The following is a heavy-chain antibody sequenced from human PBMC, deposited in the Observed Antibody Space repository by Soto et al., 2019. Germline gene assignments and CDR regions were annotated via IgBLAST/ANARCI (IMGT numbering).Heavy chain of an antibody. CDR2: ISGSGGSI. J-gene: IGHJ6*02. CDR1: GFTFSTYA. Sequence: EVQLLESGGGLVQPGGSLRLSCAASGFTFSTYAMNWVRQAPGNGLEWVSAISGSGGSIHYADSVKGRFTISRDNSKNTLYLQMNSLRDEDTAVYPCGNGYWKGDVSGQGTTVTVSS. CDR3: GNGYWKGDV. V-gene: IGHV3-23*01. D-gene: IGHD1-1*01.